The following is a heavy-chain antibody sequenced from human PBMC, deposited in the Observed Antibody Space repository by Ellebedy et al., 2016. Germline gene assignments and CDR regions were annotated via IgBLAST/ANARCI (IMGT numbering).Heavy chain of an antibody. D-gene: IGHD3-10*01. V-gene: IGHV3-30*18. J-gene: IGHJ4*02. Sequence: GGSLRLXCAASGFTFSSYGIHWVRQAPGKGLECVAVISDDGNAKYYADSVKGRFTISRDNSRNTLSLHMNSLRTEDTAVYYCAKFADHTGIFDYWGQGTLVTVSS. CDR3: AKFADHTGIFDY. CDR2: ISDDGNAK. CDR1: GFTFSSYG.